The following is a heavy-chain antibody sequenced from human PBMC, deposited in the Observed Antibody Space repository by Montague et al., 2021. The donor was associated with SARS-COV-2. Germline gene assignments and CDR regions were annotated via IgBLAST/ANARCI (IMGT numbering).Heavy chain of an antibody. V-gene: IGHV4-59*01. CDR3: ARDKGLTIFGVVKSPGAFDI. D-gene: IGHD3-3*01. CDR1: GGSISSYY. J-gene: IGHJ3*02. CDR2: IYYSGST. Sequence: SETLSLTCTVSGGSISSYYWSWIRQPPGKGLEWIGYIYYSGSTNYNPSLKSRVTMSVDTSKNQFSLKLSSVTTADTAVYYCARDKGLTIFGVVKSPGAFDIWGQGTMVTVSS.